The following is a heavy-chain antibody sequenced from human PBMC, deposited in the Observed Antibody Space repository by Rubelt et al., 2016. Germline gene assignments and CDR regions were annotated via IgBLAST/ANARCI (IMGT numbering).Heavy chain of an antibody. CDR1: GFAFSTSA. CDR3: VAETYTTGCCHFDY. CDR2: IIVGSGNT. D-gene: IGHD6-19*01. V-gene: IGHV1-58*02. J-gene: IGHJ4*02. Sequence: QMQLVLSGPEVKKPGTSLMISCKASGFAFSTSAIQWVRQAPGQRLEWIGWIIVGSGNTNYAQNFQDRVTITRDMSTRPAYLELSSRRSEDTAVYYCVAETYTTGCCHFDYWGQGTLVTVSS.